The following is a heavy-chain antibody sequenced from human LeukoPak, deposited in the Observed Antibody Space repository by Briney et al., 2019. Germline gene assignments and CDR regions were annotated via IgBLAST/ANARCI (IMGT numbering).Heavy chain of an antibody. CDR3: ARVGNSYYYDSSGYYFDY. CDR2: INPNSGGT. Sequence: ASVKVSCKASGYTFTGYYMHWVRQAPGRGLEWMGWINPNSGGTNYAQKFQGRVTMTRDTSISTAYMELSRLRSDDTAVYYCARVGNSYYYDSSGYYFDYWGQGTLVTVSS. D-gene: IGHD3-22*01. CDR1: GYTFTGYY. V-gene: IGHV1-2*02. J-gene: IGHJ4*02.